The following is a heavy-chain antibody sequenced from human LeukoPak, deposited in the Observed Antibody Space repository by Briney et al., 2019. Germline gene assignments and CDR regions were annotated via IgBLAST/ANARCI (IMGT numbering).Heavy chain of an antibody. CDR1: GFTFSSYG. V-gene: IGHV3-30*02. CDR2: IRYDGSNK. J-gene: IGHJ6*03. Sequence: PGRSLRLSCAASGFTFSSYGMHWVRQAPGKGLEWVAFIRYDGSNKYYADSVKGRFTISRDNSKNTLYLQMNSLRAEDTAVYYCAKDGVRGSSWGYYYYMDVWGKGTTVTISS. D-gene: IGHD6-13*01. CDR3: AKDGVRGSSWGYYYYMDV.